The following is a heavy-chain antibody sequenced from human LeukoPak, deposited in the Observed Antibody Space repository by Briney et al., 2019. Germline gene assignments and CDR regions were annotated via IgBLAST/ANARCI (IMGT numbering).Heavy chain of an antibody. Sequence: KPSGTLSLTCTASGCSISSYYWSWIRQPPGKGLEWIGYIYYSGSTYYNPSLKSRVTISVDTSKNQFSLKLSSVTAADTAVYYCALVTGSYFDYWGQGTLVTVSS. CDR1: GCSISSYY. CDR3: ALVTGSYFDY. D-gene: IGHD5-18*01. J-gene: IGHJ4*02. V-gene: IGHV4-59*04. CDR2: IYYSGST.